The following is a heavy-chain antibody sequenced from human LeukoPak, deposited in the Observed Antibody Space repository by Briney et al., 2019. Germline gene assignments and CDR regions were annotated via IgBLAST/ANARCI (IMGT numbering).Heavy chain of an antibody. Sequence: GGSLRPSCAASGFTFSSYAMSWVRQAPGKGLEWVSAISGSGGSTYYADSVKGRFTISRDNSKNTLYLQMNSLRAEDTAVYYCAKDETGPYYYGMDVWGQGTTVTVPS. D-gene: IGHD3-9*01. J-gene: IGHJ6*02. CDR1: GFTFSSYA. CDR2: ISGSGGST. CDR3: AKDETGPYYYGMDV. V-gene: IGHV3-23*01.